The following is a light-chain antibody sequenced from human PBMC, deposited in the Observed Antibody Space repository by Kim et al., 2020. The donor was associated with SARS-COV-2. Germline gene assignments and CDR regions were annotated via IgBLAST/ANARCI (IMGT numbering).Light chain of an antibody. CDR1: QSISSF. CDR2: DAS. Sequence: LSPGDRATLSGRASQSISSFLAWYQQKPGKAPRLLIYDASNRATGIPARFSGSGSGTDFTLTISSLEPEDFAVYYCHQRSNWPLTFGGGTKVDIK. CDR3: HQRSNWPLT. J-gene: IGKJ4*01. V-gene: IGKV3-11*01.